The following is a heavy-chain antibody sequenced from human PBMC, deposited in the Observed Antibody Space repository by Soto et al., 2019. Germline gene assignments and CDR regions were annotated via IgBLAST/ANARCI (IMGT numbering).Heavy chain of an antibody. V-gene: IGHV1-69*13. CDR3: AASPYCTNGVCYGS. D-gene: IGHD2-8*01. Sequence: SVKVSCKASGGTFSSYAISWVRQAPGQGLEWMGGIIPIFGTANYAQKFQGRVTITADESTSTAYMELSSLRSEDTAVYYCAASPYCTNGVCYGSWGQGTLVTVSS. J-gene: IGHJ5*02. CDR2: IIPIFGTA. CDR1: GGTFSSYA.